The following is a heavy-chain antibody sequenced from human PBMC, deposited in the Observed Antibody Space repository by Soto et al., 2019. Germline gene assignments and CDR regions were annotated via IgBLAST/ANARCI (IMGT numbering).Heavy chain of an antibody. Sequence: SVKVSCKASGGTFSSYAISWVRQAPGQGLEWMGGIIPIFGTANYAQKFQGRVTITADKSTSTAYMELSSLRSEDTAVYYCAGHYPMIVVVIPWDYYAMDVWGPGTTVTVSS. CDR1: GGTFSSYA. CDR2: IIPIFGTA. V-gene: IGHV1-69*06. CDR3: AGHYPMIVVVIPWDYYAMDV. J-gene: IGHJ6*02. D-gene: IGHD3-22*01.